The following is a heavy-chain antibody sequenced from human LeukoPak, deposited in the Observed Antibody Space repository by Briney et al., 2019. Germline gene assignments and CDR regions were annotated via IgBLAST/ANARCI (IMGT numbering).Heavy chain of an antibody. CDR2: ISSSSSTI. D-gene: IGHD2-2*01. J-gene: IGHJ5*02. CDR1: GFTFSSYS. CDR3: ARGPEVLSAAMFCWFDP. V-gene: IGHV3-48*02. Sequence: GGSLRPSCAASGFTFSSYSMNWVRQAPGKGLEWVSYISSSSSTIYYADSVKGRFTISRDNAKNSLYLQMNSLRDEDTAVYYCARGPEVLSAAMFCWFDPWGQGTLVTVSS.